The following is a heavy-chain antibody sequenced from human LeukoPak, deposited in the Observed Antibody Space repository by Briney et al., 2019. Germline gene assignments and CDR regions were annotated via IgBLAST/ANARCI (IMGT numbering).Heavy chain of an antibody. J-gene: IGHJ4*02. Sequence: SETLSVTCTVAGGSISSYYWSWIRQPPGEGVLCIAYLFYGGSTDYHPSLESRLTISVETSNNKSSLKLRSVPAADTAVYYCATVDVIRGVTYFDYWGQGTLVTVSS. CDR3: ATVDVIRGVTYFDY. CDR2: LFYGGST. V-gene: IGHV4-59*13. CDR1: GGSISSYY. D-gene: IGHD3-10*01.